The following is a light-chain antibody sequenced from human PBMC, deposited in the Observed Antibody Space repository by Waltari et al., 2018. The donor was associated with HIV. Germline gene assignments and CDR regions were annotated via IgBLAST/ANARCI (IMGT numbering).Light chain of an antibody. CDR1: NIERKS. Sequence: SSVLTQPPSVSVAPGKTATITCGGKNIERKSVHWYQQKPGQAPALVICYDSDRPPGIPERFSGSNSGKTATLTISRVGVGDEADYYCQVWDSTIDHVLFGGGTKLTVL. CDR3: QVWDSTIDHVL. V-gene: IGLV3-21*04. J-gene: IGLJ2*01. CDR2: YDS.